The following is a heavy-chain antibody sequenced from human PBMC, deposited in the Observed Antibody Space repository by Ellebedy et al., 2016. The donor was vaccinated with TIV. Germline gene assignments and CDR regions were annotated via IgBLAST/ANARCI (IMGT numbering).Heavy chain of an antibody. CDR3: ARDVLESLAVDRRNWFDP. CDR1: GFIFSDYS. J-gene: IGHJ5*02. V-gene: IGHV3-21*01. D-gene: IGHD6-6*01. CDR2: IRSYSGET. Sequence: GESLKISXAASGFIFSDYSMNWVRQAPGKGLEWLSFIRSYSGETYYADSVQGRFTISRDNSKNTMYVQMNSLRPEDTAVYYCARDVLESLAVDRRNWFDPWGQGTLVTVSS.